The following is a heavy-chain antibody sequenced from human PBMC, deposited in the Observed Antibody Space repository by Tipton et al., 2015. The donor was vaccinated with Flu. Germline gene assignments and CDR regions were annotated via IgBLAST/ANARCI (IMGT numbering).Heavy chain of an antibody. V-gene: IGHV4-4*07. D-gene: IGHD6-19*01. J-gene: IGHJ4*02. CDR3: ARGMASGATYFDY. Sequence: LSLTCTVAGGSISNYYWSWVRQPAGKRLQWIGRVHTSGNTHYDPSFESRVTISLDTSKSQFSLKLRSVTAADTAVYFCARGMASGATYFDYWGPGTLVTVSS. CDR1: GGSISNYY. CDR2: VHTSGNT.